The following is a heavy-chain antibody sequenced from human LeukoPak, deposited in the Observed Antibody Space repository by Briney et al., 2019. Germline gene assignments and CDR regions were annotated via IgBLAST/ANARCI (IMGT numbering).Heavy chain of an antibody. CDR3: ARGLRYYYYYMDV. CDR2: ISASGTT. J-gene: IGHJ6*03. Sequence: PSETLSLTCTVSGGSMTNYYWNWIRQPPGKGLGWIGYISASGTTNYNPSLMSRVTISVDTSKNQFSLKLSSVTAADTAVYYCARGLRYYYYYMDVWGKGTTVTVSS. CDR1: GGSMTNYY. V-gene: IGHV4-4*09.